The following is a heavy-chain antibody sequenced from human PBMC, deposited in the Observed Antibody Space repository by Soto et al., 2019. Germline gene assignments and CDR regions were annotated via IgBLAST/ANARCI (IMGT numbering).Heavy chain of an antibody. CDR3: AKRASDY. D-gene: IGHD2-21*01. V-gene: IGHV3-23*01. Sequence: GGSLRLSCAASGFSFSSHVMSWVRQAPGKGLEWVSSISGSGGSTYYVDSVEGRFTISRDNSKNTLYLQMNSLRAEDTAVYYCAKRASDYWGQGTLVTVSS. CDR2: ISGSGGST. CDR1: GFSFSSHV. J-gene: IGHJ4*02.